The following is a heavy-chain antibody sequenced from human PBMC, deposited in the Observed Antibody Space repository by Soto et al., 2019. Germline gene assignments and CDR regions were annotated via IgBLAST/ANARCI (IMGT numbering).Heavy chain of an antibody. Sequence: ASVKVSCKASGGTFSSYGISWVRQAPGQGLEWMGWISAYNGNTNYAQKLQGRVTMTTDTSTSTAYMELRSLRSDDTAVYYCARAWRSIVGAISDYWGQGTLVTVSS. D-gene: IGHD1-26*01. CDR1: GGTFSSYG. CDR3: ARAWRSIVGAISDY. V-gene: IGHV1-18*04. J-gene: IGHJ4*02. CDR2: ISAYNGNT.